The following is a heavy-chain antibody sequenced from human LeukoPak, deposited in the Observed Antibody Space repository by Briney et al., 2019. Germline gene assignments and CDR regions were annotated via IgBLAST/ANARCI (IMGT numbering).Heavy chain of an antibody. CDR2: IWYDGSNK. CDR1: GFTFSSYG. D-gene: IGHD4-17*01. Sequence: GGSLRLSCAASGFTFSSYGMHWVRQAPGKGLEWVAVIWYDGSNKYYADSVKGRFTISRDNSKNTLYLQMNSLRAEDTAVYYCAKDADDYGDLYYFDYWGQGTLVTVSS. V-gene: IGHV3-30*02. J-gene: IGHJ4*02. CDR3: AKDADDYGDLYYFDY.